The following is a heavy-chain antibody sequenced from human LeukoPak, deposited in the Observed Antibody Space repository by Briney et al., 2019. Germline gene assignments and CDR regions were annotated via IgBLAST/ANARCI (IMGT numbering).Heavy chain of an antibody. CDR2: IYRSGST. CDR3: AREGIAAAGTYDY. Sequence: PSETLSLTCAVSGYSISSGYYWGWIRQPPGKGVKWIGSIYRSGSTYYNPSLKSRVTISVDTSKNQFSLKLSSVTAADTAVYYCAREGIAAAGTYDYWGQGTQVTVSS. V-gene: IGHV4-38-2*02. CDR1: GYSISSGYY. D-gene: IGHD6-13*01. J-gene: IGHJ4*02.